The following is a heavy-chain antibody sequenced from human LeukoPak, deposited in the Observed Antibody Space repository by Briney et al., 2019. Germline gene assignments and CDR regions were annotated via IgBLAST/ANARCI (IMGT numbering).Heavy chain of an antibody. J-gene: IGHJ4*01. CDR3: ARDKEYRGWATYYSDH. V-gene: IGHV3-23*01. CDR1: RFTLINYV. Sequence: GGALRLSRSASRFTLINYVMTWVRQAPGEGLEWVSSIRGGSTPFYADSVRGRFTVSRDNSNNTLFLQMTSLRAEDTSIYYCARDKEYRGWATYYSDHWGQGTLVTVSS. D-gene: IGHD3-10*01. CDR2: IRGGSTP.